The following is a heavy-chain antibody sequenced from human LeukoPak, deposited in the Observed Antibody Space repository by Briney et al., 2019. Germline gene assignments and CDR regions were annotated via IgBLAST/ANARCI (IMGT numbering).Heavy chain of an antibody. CDR3: ARGYSSSSIYYYYYMDV. V-gene: IGHV1-69*05. D-gene: IGHD6-6*01. Sequence: SVKVSCKASGGTFSSYAISWVRQAPGQGLEWMGGIIPIFGTADYAQKFQGRVTITTDESTSTAYIEPSSLRSEDTAVYYWARGYSSSSIYYYYYMDVWGKGTTVSVSS. J-gene: IGHJ6*03. CDR1: GGTFSSYA. CDR2: IIPIFGTA.